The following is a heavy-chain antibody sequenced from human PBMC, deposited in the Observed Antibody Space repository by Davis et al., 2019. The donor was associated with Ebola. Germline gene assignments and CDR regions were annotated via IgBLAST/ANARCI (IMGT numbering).Heavy chain of an antibody. J-gene: IGHJ6*02. CDR3: AREVHCSSTSCPPRYYYYYGMDV. CDR2: IYYSGST. CDR1: GGSISSSNW. D-gene: IGHD2-2*01. V-gene: IGHV4-4*02. Sequence: SETLSLTCAVSGGSISSSNWWSWVRQPPGKGLEWIGYIYYSGSTYYNPSLKSRVTISVDTSKNQFSLKLSSVTAADTAVYYCAREVHCSSTSCPPRYYYYYGMDVWGQGTTVTVSS.